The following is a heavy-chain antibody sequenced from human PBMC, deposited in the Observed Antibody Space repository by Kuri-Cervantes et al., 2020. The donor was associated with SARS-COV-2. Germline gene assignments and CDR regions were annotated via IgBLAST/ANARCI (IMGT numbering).Heavy chain of an antibody. CDR1: GFTFSSYS. CDR3: DRVLGGSYAMYYFDY. CDR2: TRNKANSYTT. Sequence: GESLKISCAASGFTFSSYSMNWVRQAPGKGLEWVGRTRNKANSYTTEYAASVKGRFTISRDDSKYSLYLQMNSLKTEDTAVYYCDRVLGGSYAMYYFDYWGQGTLVTVSS. D-gene: IGHD1-26*01. V-gene: IGHV3-72*01. J-gene: IGHJ4*02.